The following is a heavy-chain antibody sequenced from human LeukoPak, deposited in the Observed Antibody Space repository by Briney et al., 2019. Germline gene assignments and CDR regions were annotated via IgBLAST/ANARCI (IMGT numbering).Heavy chain of an antibody. D-gene: IGHD4-23*01. J-gene: IGHJ4*02. V-gene: IGHV4-59*01. CDR1: GGSISSYY. CDR2: IYYSGST. CDR3: ARAFYGGNIDY. Sequence: SETLSLTCTVSGGSISSYYWSWIRQPPGKGLEWIGYIYYSGSTNYNPSLKSRVTISVDTSKNQFSLKLSSVTAADTAVYYCARAFYGGNIDYWGQGALVTVSS.